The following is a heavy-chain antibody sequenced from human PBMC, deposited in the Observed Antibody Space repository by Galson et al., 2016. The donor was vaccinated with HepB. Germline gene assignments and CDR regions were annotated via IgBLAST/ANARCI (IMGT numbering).Heavy chain of an antibody. J-gene: IGHJ5*02. CDR1: AYTFTSYG. V-gene: IGHV1-18*01. D-gene: IGHD6-6*01. CDR2: ISPYNGHT. Sequence: SVKVSCKASAYTFTSYGISWVRQAPGQGLEWMGWISPYNGHTNYAQKLQGRVTMTTDTSTSTAYMELRSLRSDDTAVYYCARVVGRIIEARRVRSGWFDPWGQGTLVTVSS. CDR3: ARVVGRIIEARRVRSGWFDP.